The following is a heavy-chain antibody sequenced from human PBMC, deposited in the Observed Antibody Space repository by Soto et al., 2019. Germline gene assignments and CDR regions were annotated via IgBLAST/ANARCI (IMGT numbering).Heavy chain of an antibody. CDR2: IYYSGST. CDR3: ARGALDSSGYYADPFDY. CDR1: GGSISSGDYY. J-gene: IGHJ4*02. D-gene: IGHD3-22*01. Sequence: SETLSLTCTVSGGSISSGDYYWSWIRQPPGKGLEWIGYIYYSGSTYYNPSLKSRVTISVDTSKNQFSLKLSSVTAADTAVYYCARGALDSSGYYADPFDYWGQGTLVTVSS. V-gene: IGHV4-30-4*01.